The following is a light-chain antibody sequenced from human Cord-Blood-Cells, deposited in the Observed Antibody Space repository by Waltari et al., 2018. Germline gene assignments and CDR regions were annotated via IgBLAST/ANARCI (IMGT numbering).Light chain of an antibody. Sequence: QSALTQPASVSGSPGQSITISCTGTSSDVGGYNYVSWYQQHPGKAPKLMIYDVSNRPTGVSNRFSGSKSGNTASRTISGLQAEDEADYYCSPYTSSSTRVFGGGTKLTVL. V-gene: IGLV2-14*03. J-gene: IGLJ3*02. CDR3: SPYTSSSTRV. CDR1: SSDVGGYNY. CDR2: DVS.